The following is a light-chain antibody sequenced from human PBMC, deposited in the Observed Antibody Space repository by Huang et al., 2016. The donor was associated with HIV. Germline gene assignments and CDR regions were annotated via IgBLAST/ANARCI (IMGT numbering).Light chain of an antibody. CDR2: AAS. CDR1: QSISSY. V-gene: IGKV1-39*01. CDR3: QQSYSTPPWT. Sequence: DIQMTQSPSSLYASVGDRVTITCRASQSISSYLNWYQQKPGKAPKLLIYAASSLQSGVPSRFSGSGSGTDFTLTISSLQPEEFATYYCQQSYSTPPWTFGQGTKVEIK. J-gene: IGKJ1*01.